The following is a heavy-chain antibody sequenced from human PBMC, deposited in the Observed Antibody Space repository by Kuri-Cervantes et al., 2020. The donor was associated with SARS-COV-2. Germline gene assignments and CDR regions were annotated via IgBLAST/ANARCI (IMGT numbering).Heavy chain of an antibody. CDR2: LGGSGNFT. J-gene: IGHJ4*02. V-gene: IGHV3-23*01. Sequence: GGSLRLSCAASGFTFSNYAMSWVRQAPGKGLEWVSGLGGSGNFTYYADSVKGRFTISRDNSKNTLYLQMNSLRAEDTAIYYCAKVFGVVLAGTLDYWGQGALVTVSS. D-gene: IGHD2-15*01. CDR1: GFTFSNYA. CDR3: AKVFGVVLAGTLDY.